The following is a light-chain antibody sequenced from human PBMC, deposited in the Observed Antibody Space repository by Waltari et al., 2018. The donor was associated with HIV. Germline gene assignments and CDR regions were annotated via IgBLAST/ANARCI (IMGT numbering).Light chain of an antibody. CDR1: QSIRSH. Sequence: DIQMTQSPSSLSASEGHRVTITCRASQSIRSHLNCYQQKPGKAPKVLIYAASSLQSGVPSRFSGSGSGTDFTLTISSLQPEDFATYYCQQSYRTPYTFGQGTKLEIK. J-gene: IGKJ2*01. CDR2: AAS. CDR3: QQSYRTPYT. V-gene: IGKV1-39*01.